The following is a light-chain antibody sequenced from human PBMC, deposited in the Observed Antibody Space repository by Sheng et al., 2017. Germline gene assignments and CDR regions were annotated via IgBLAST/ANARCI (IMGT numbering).Light chain of an antibody. CDR3: QQYGSSPI. Sequence: EIVLTQSPGTLSLSPGERATLSCRASQTVYSSYLAWYQQKPGRAPRLLIYSTSTRAAGIPDRFSGGGSETHFTLTISRLEPEDSAVYYCQQYGSSPILGPGTKVEIK. CDR1: QTVYSSY. V-gene: IGKV3-20*01. CDR2: STS. J-gene: IGKJ3*01.